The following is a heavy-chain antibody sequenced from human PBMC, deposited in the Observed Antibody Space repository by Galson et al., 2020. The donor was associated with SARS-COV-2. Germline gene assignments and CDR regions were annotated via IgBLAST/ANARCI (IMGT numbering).Heavy chain of an antibody. CDR3: AKETSYDILTGSSHDFDI. J-gene: IGHJ3*02. CDR1: GFTFDDYA. CDR2: ISWNSGSI. V-gene: IGHV3-9*01. Sequence: GGSLRLSCAASGFTFDDYAMHWVRQAPGKGLEWVSGISWNSGSIGYADSVKGRFTISRDNAKNSLYLQMNSLRAEDTALYYCAKETSYDILTGSSHDFDIWGQETMVTVSS. D-gene: IGHD3-9*01.